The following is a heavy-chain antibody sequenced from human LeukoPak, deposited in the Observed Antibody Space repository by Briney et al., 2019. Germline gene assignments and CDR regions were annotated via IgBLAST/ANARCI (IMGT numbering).Heavy chain of an antibody. Sequence: AGGSLRLSCAASGFTFSSYSMNWDRQAPGKGLEWVSSISSSSSYIYYADSVKGRFTISRDNAKNSLYLQMNSLRAEDTAVYYCARDIRPWDQLLGFSDYWGQGTLVTVSS. D-gene: IGHD2-2*01. CDR3: ARDIRPWDQLLGFSDY. CDR2: ISSSSSYI. J-gene: IGHJ4*02. V-gene: IGHV3-21*01. CDR1: GFTFSSYS.